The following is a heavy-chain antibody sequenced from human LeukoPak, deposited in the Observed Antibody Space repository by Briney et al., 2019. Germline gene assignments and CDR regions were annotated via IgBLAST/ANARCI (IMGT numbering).Heavy chain of an antibody. D-gene: IGHD3-22*01. V-gene: IGHV3-53*01. J-gene: IGHJ4*02. CDR1: GFTVTGNS. CDR2: ISPSGST. Sequence: PEGSLKLSCKPSGFTVTGNSMSWVRQAPGQGLEWVSVISPSGSTYYPHSLQGRFTISRDNSKTTLYLQMNSLRAEDTAVYYCAKDNDAPYDSSCYLLPAAFVYWGEGALVTVSS. CDR3: AKDNDAPYDSSCYLLPAAFVY.